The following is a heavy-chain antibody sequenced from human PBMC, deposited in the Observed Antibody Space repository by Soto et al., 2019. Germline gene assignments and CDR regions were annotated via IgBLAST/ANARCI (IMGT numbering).Heavy chain of an antibody. J-gene: IGHJ3*02. Sequence: QVQLQQSGPGLVKPSQTLSLTCAISGDSVSSNSAAWNWIRQSPSRGLEWLGRTYYRSKWYNDYAVSVKRRITINPDTSKNQFSLQLNSVTPEDTVVYYCAREVVVAATKNDAFDIWGQGTMVTVSS. D-gene: IGHD2-15*01. CDR1: GDSVSSNSAA. CDR2: TYYRSKWYN. CDR3: AREVVVAATKNDAFDI. V-gene: IGHV6-1*01.